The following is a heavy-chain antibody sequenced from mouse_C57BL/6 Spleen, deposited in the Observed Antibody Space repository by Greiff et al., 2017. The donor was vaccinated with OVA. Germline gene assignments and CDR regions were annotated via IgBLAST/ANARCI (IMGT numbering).Heavy chain of an antibody. V-gene: IGHV2-6*03. CDR3: ATYGSSYEGAMDY. CDR2: IWSDGST. CDR1: GFSLTSYG. J-gene: IGHJ4*01. D-gene: IGHD1-1*01. Sequence: VQVVESGPGLVAPSQSLSITCTVSGFSLTSYGVHWVRQPPGKGLEWLVVIWSDGSTTYNSALKSRLSISKDNSKSQVFLKMNSLQTDDTAMYYCATYGSSYEGAMDYWGQGTSVTVSS.